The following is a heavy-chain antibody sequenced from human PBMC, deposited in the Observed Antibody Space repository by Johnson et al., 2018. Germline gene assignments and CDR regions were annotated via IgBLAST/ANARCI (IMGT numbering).Heavy chain of an antibody. D-gene: IGHD5-24*01. J-gene: IGHJ4*02. V-gene: IGHV3-7*01. Sequence: EVQPVESGGGLVQPGGSLRLSCAASGFSFSRHWMSWVRQAPGRGLEWVANINEDGSDGYNVDSVKGRFTISRDNAQNSLYLQMNSLRVEDTAVYYCARDPLAKDGFNGLDYWGQGTLATVSS. CDR3: ARDPLAKDGFNGLDY. CDR2: INEDGSDG. CDR1: GFSFSRHW.